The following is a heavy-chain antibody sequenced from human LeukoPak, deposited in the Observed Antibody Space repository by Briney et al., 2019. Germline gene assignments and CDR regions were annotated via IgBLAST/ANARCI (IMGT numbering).Heavy chain of an antibody. J-gene: IGHJ4*02. CDR1: GFTFRNNW. CDR3: ASTQTFDY. CDR2: IKQEGSVQ. V-gene: IGHV3-7*01. Sequence: GGSLRPSFAAPGFTFRNNWMSWVRQAPGKGLEGLANIKQEGSVQYNVHSVKGRFNISRDNAENSLYLQMNSLSNEDTAEYYCASTQTFDYWGQGTLVTVSS.